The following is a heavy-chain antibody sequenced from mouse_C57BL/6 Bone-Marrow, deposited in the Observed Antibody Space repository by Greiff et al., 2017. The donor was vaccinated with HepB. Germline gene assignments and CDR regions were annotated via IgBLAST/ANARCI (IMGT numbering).Heavy chain of an antibody. V-gene: IGHV1-9*01. D-gene: IGHD1-1*01. CDR2: ILPGSGST. J-gene: IGHJ2*01. CDR3: ASSWYFCSNLYFDY. CDR1: GYKFTGYW. Sequence: QVQLQQSGAELMKPGASVKLSCKATGYKFTGYWIEWVKQRPGHGLEWIGKILPGSGSTNYNEKFKGKATSTADKASNKAYMQLSILTTEDSAIYYCASSWYFCSNLYFDYWGQGTTLTVSS.